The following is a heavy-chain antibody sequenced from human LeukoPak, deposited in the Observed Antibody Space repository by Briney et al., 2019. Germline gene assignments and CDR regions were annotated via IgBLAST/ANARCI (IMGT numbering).Heavy chain of an antibody. CDR1: GFTVSSNY. Sequence: EGSLRLSCAASGFTVSSNYMSWVRQAPGKGLEWVSVIYSGGSTYYADSVKGRFTISRDNSKNTLYLQMNSLRAEDTAVYYCARGRGYSGYDHFDYWGQGTLVTVSS. V-gene: IGHV3-53*01. CDR2: IYSGGST. J-gene: IGHJ4*02. CDR3: ARGRGYSGYDHFDY. D-gene: IGHD5-12*01.